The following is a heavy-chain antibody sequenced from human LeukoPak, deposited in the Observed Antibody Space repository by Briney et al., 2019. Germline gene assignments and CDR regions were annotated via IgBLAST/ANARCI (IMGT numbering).Heavy chain of an antibody. J-gene: IGHJ6*03. D-gene: IGHD1-7*01. CDR2: ISGSGGST. Sequence: GGSLRLSCAASGFTFSSYAMSWVRQAPGKGLEWVSAISGSGGSTYYADSVKGRFTISRDNSKNTLYLQMNSLRAEDTAVYYCARDDWNYGYYYYMDVWGKGTTVTVSS. CDR1: GFTFSSYA. V-gene: IGHV3-23*01. CDR3: ARDDWNYGYYYYMDV.